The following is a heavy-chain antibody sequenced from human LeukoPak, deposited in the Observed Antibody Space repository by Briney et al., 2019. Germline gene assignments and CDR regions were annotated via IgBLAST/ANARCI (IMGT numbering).Heavy chain of an antibody. D-gene: IGHD6-13*01. Sequence: PGGSLRLSCAASGFTFSSYAMSWVRQAPGKGLEWVSAISGSGGSTYYADSVKGRFTISRDNSKNTLYLQMNSLRAEDTAVYYCAKAPIHQIAAAGTRYWGQGTLVTVSS. J-gene: IGHJ4*02. V-gene: IGHV3-23*01. CDR2: ISGSGGST. CDR3: AKAPIHQIAAAGTRY. CDR1: GFTFSSYA.